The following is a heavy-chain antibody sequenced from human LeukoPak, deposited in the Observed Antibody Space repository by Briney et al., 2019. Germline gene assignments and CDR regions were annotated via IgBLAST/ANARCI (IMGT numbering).Heavy chain of an antibody. V-gene: IGHV3-23*01. CDR2: ISGSGGST. CDR1: GFTFSIYA. J-gene: IGHJ4*02. D-gene: IGHD3-3*01. CDR3: AKEARGSGVLRFLEWFPYYFDY. Sequence: GGSLRLSCAASGFTFSIYAISWVRQAPGKGLEWVSAISGSGGSTYYADSVKGRFTISRDNSKNTLYLQMNSLRAEDTAVYYCAKEARGSGVLRFLEWFPYYFDYWGQGTLVTVSS.